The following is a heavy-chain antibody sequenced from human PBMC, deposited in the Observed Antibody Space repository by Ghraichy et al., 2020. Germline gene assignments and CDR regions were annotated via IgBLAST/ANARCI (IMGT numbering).Heavy chain of an antibody. J-gene: IGHJ3*01. CDR3: TTASPSPRYCSGGSCYWHDAFDF. CDR2: IKRKTDAGTV. Sequence: LSLTCAASGLTFSNAWMSWVRQAPGKGLEWVGLIKRKTDAGTVDYAAPVKGRFTISRDDSENTLYLQMNSLKTEDTAVYYCTTASPSPRYCSGGSCYWHDAFDFWGRGTMVTVSS. CDR1: GLTFSNAW. V-gene: IGHV3-15*01. D-gene: IGHD2-15*01.